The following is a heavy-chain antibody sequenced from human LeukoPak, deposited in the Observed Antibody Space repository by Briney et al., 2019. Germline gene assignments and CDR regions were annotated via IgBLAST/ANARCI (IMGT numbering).Heavy chain of an antibody. CDR2: ISGSGGST. J-gene: IGHJ6*02. V-gene: IGHV3-23*01. Sequence: QPGGSLRLSCAASGFTFSSYAMSWVRQAPGKGLEWVSAISGSGGSTYYAASVKGRFTISRDNSKNTLYLQMNSLRAEDTTIYYCAKDLSPLYYYYGMDVWGQGTTVTVSS. CDR3: AKDLSPLYYYYGMDV. D-gene: IGHD2/OR15-2a*01. CDR1: GFTFSSYA.